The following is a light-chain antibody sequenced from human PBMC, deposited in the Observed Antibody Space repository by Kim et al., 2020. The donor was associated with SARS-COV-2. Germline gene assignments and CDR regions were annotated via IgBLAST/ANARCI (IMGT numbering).Light chain of an antibody. Sequence: PPGERATRSCRASESIRNNYIAWYQQKRGQAPRVLLYGASTRATGIPDRFSGSGSGTDFTLTVSRLEPEDSAVYYCHQYVYSPWTFGQGTKVDIK. CDR3: HQYVYSPWT. V-gene: IGKV3-20*01. CDR2: GAS. J-gene: IGKJ1*01. CDR1: ESIRNNY.